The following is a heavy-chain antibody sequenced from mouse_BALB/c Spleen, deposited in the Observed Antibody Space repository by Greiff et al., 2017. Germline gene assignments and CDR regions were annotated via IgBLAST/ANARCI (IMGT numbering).Heavy chain of an antibody. CDR3: ASYGNYFDY. CDR2: IFPGTGTT. Sequence: QVQLKESGAELVKPGASVKLSCKTSGYTFTSYWIQWVKQRPGQGLGWIGEIFPGTGTTYYNEKFKGKATLTIDTSSSTAYMQLSSLTSEDSAVYFCASYGNYFDYWGQGTTLTVSS. V-gene: IGHV1S132*01. CDR1: GYTFTSYW. D-gene: IGHD2-1*01. J-gene: IGHJ2*01.